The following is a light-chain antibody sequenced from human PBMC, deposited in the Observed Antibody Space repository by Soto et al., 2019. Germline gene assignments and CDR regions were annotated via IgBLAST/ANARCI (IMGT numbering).Light chain of an antibody. J-gene: IGKJ1*01. V-gene: IGKV1-5*03. CDR1: QTSSSW. CDR3: QHYNSYSDA. Sequence: DIQMSQSPSTVSVTVGDRVTITCRASQTSSSWLAWYQQEPWKAPKLLIYKASTLKSGVPSRFSGSGSGTEFTLTISSLQPDDFATYYCQHYNSYSDAFGQGTKLDIK. CDR2: KAS.